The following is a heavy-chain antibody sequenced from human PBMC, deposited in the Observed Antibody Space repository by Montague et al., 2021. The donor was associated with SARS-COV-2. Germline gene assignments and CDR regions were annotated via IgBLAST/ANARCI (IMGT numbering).Heavy chain of an antibody. CDR3: ARVNSSGWYGYYYYGMDV. V-gene: IGHV4-34*01. Sequence: SETLSLTCAVYGGSFSGYYWSWIRQPPGKGLEWIGEINHSGSTNYNPSLKSRVTISVDKSKNQFSLKLSSVTAADTAVYYCARVNSSGWYGYYYYGMDVWGQGTTVTVSS. D-gene: IGHD6-19*01. CDR2: INHSGST. CDR1: GGSFSGYY. J-gene: IGHJ6*02.